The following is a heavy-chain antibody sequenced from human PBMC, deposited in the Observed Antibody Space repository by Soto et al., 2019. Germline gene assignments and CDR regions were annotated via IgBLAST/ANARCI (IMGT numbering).Heavy chain of an antibody. D-gene: IGHD4-17*01. CDR2: ISSSSSYI. CDR3: ARDDYGGKINWFDP. Sequence: PGGSLRLSCAASGFTFSSYSMNWVRQAPGKGLEWVSSISSSSSYIYYADSVKGRFTISRDNAKNSLYLQMNSLRAEDTAVYYCARDDYGGKINWFDPWGQGTLVTVSS. CDR1: GFTFSSYS. J-gene: IGHJ5*02. V-gene: IGHV3-21*01.